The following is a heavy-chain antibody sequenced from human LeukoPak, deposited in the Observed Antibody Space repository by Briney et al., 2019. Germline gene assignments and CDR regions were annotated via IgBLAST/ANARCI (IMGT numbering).Heavy chain of an antibody. CDR2: IYHGGST. J-gene: IGHJ4*02. D-gene: IGHD3-10*01. Sequence: PSETLSLTCAVSGDSISNSHWWSWVRQPPRKGLEWIGGIYHGGSTNFNPSLKSRVTISVDRSNNQFSLRLTSVTAADTAVYYCARGEEHGSGTVHFDYWGQGTLVTVSS. V-gene: IGHV4-4*02. CDR3: ARGEEHGSGTVHFDY. CDR1: GDSISNSHW.